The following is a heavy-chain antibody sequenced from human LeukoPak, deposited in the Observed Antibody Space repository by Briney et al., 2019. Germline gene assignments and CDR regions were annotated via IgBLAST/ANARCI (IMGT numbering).Heavy chain of an antibody. Sequence: PGGSLRLSCAASGFTVSSNFVSWVRQAPGKGLEWVSYISSSGTTIYYADSVNGRFTISRDNAKNALYLQMNSLRAEDTAVYYCAREAAGYSSGWPDYWGQGTLVTVSS. D-gene: IGHD6-19*01. J-gene: IGHJ4*02. V-gene: IGHV3-48*04. CDR2: ISSSGTTI. CDR3: AREAAGYSSGWPDY. CDR1: GFTVSSNF.